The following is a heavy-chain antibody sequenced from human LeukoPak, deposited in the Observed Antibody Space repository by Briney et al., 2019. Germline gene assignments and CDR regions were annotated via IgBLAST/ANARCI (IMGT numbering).Heavy chain of an antibody. D-gene: IGHD1-1*01. CDR2: VHYSGDT. V-gene: IGHV4-59*08. CDR1: GVSISGYY. J-gene: IGHJ4*02. Sequence: SETLSLTCTVSGVSISGYYWSWIRQPPGKGLEWIGYVHYSGDTNNNPALKSRVTTLVDTTKNQFSLKLSFVIDADTAVYYCARYRREEGTYFFDYWGQGALVTVSS. CDR3: ARYRREEGTYFFDY.